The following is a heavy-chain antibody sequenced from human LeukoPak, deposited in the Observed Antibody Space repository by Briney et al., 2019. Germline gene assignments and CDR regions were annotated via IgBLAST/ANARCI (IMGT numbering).Heavy chain of an antibody. CDR3: AIEGYTNWFDP. D-gene: IGHD5-12*01. V-gene: IGHV1-24*01. Sequence: ASVKVSCKVSGYTLTELSIHWVRQAPGKGLEWMGGFHPEDGETIYAQNFQARVTMTADTSTDTAYMELSSLKSEDTAIYYCAIEGYTNWFDPWGRGTLVTVSS. CDR1: GYTLTELS. J-gene: IGHJ5*02. CDR2: FHPEDGET.